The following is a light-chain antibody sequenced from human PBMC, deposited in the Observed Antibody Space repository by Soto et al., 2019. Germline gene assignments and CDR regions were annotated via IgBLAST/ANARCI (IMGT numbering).Light chain of an antibody. Sequence: VLTQPPSASGSPGQSVTISCTGTMSDIGVYDFVSWYQHHPGKAPRLIIYEVVQRPSGVPDRFSGSKSGNTASLTVSGLQAADEADYFCKSYAGSNTYVFGSGTKVTVL. CDR3: KSYAGSNTYV. CDR2: EVV. CDR1: MSDIGVYDF. V-gene: IGLV2-8*01. J-gene: IGLJ1*01.